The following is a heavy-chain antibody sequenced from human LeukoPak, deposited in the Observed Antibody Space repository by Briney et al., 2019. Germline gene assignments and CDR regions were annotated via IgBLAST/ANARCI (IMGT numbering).Heavy chain of an antibody. Sequence: GGSLGLSCTASGFTFSDHYMDWVRQAPGKGLEWVGRIRNKANSYTTEYAASVKGRFTISRDDSKNSVYLQMSSLKTEDTAVYYCTRDNYGTDNWGQGTLVTVSS. CDR3: TRDNYGTDN. J-gene: IGHJ4*02. V-gene: IGHV3-72*01. D-gene: IGHD3-16*01. CDR1: GFTFSDHY. CDR2: IRNKANSYTT.